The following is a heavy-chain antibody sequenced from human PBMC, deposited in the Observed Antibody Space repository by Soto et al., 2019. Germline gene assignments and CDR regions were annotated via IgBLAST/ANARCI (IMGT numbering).Heavy chain of an antibody. V-gene: IGHV1-69*04. J-gene: IGHJ4*02. Sequence: SVKVSCKASGGTFSSYTISWVRQAPGQGPEWMGRIIPILGIANYAQKFQGRVTITADKSTSTAYMELSSLRSEDTAVYYCARDVIGYSDYWGQGTLVTVSS. D-gene: IGHD2-2*03. CDR3: ARDVIGYSDY. CDR2: IIPILGIA. CDR1: GGTFSSYT.